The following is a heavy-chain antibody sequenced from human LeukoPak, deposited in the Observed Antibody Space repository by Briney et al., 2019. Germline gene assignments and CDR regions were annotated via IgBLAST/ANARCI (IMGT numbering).Heavy chain of an antibody. Sequence: SETLSLTCAVYGGSFSGYYWSWIRQPPGKGLEWIGYIYYSGSTNYNPSLKSRVTISLDTSKNQFSLKLRSVTAADTAVYYCSREMWRWDLSGAFDIWGQGTMVTVSS. CDR2: IYYSGST. J-gene: IGHJ3*02. V-gene: IGHV4-59*01. D-gene: IGHD1-26*01. CDR3: SREMWRWDLSGAFDI. CDR1: GGSFSGYY.